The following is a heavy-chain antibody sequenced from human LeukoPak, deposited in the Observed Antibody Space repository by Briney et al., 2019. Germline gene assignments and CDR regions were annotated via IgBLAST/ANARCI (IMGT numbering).Heavy chain of an antibody. CDR3: ARDFAGFSGGIDY. V-gene: IGHV4-59*02. J-gene: IGHJ4*02. CDR2: VHHSSTP. D-gene: IGHD2-15*01. Sequence: SETLSLTCAVSAGFVTNSYWSWIRQPPGKGLEGIGYVHHSSTPIYNPSLKRPTIISKNTSKNVFSLKVNSVTAADTAVYYCARDFAGFSGGIDYCGQGTLVTVSS. CDR1: AGFVTNSY.